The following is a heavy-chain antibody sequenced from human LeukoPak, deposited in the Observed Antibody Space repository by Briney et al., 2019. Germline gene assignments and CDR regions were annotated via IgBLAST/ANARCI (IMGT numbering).Heavy chain of an antibody. CDR3: ARDSIGTTLPYYYYMDV. Sequence: PGGSLRLSCAASGFTFSSYWMSWVRQAPGKGLEWVANIKQDGSEKYYVDSVKGRFTISRDNAKNSLYLQMNSLRAEDTAVYYCARDSIGTTLPYYYYMDVWGKGTTATVSS. D-gene: IGHD1-1*01. CDR2: IKQDGSEK. CDR1: GFTFSSYW. V-gene: IGHV3-7*01. J-gene: IGHJ6*03.